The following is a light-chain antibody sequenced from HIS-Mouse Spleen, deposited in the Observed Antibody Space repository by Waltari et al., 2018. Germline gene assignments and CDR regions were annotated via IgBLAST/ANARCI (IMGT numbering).Light chain of an antibody. Sequence: SYELTQPPSVSVSPGQTASITCSGDKLGDKYACWYQQKPGQSPVLVIYQDSKRPSGIPERFSGSNSGNTATLTISGLQAEDEADYYCSSYTSSSTLGWVFGGGTKLTVL. J-gene: IGLJ3*02. CDR2: QDS. CDR3: SSYTSSSTLGWV. V-gene: IGLV3-1*01. CDR1: KLGDKY.